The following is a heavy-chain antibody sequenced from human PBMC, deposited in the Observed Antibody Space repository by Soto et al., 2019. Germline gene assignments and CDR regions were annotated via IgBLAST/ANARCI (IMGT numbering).Heavy chain of an antibody. Sequence: GGSLRLSCAASGFTFSNYWMHWVRQAPGKGLVWVSNVNSDGSITNYADSVKGRFAISRDSSKNTLYLQMNSLRAEDTAVYYCARENESSGLALDYWGQGTQVTLSS. V-gene: IGHV3-74*01. CDR1: GFTFSNYW. D-gene: IGHD3-22*01. CDR3: ARENESSGLALDY. J-gene: IGHJ4*02. CDR2: VNSDGSIT.